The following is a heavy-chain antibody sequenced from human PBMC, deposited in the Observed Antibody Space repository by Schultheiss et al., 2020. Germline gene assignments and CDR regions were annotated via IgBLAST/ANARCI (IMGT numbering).Heavy chain of an antibody. CDR1: GFTFSSYG. CDR2: ISYDGSNK. CDR3: AKVMIRHYYDSSGQHRDY. D-gene: IGHD3-22*01. Sequence: GASLRLSCAASGFTFSSYGMHWVRQAPGKGLEWVAVISYDGSNKYYADSVKGRFTISRDNSKNTLYLQMNSLRAEDTAVYYCAKVMIRHYYDSSGQHRDYWGQGTLVTV. V-gene: IGHV3-30*18. J-gene: IGHJ4*02.